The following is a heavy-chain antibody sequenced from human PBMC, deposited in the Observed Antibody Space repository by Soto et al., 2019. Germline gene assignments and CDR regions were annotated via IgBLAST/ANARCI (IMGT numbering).Heavy chain of an antibody. CDR3: ARDRCDTISCYECDY. Sequence: QVQLEQSGAEVKKSGASVKVSCKASGYTFSSYYMHWVRQAPGQGLEWMGIIHPSGDITRFAQKFQGRVSLTRDTSTTTFYMELSGLRSDDTGMYYCARDRCDTISCYECDYWGQGTLVTVSS. J-gene: IGHJ4*02. CDR1: GYTFSSYY. V-gene: IGHV1-46*01. CDR2: IHPSGDIT. D-gene: IGHD2-2*01.